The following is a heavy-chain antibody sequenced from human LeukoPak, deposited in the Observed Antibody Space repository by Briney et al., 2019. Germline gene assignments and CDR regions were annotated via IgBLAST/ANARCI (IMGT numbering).Heavy chain of an antibody. CDR3: TRVSDYDFWSGYYFDY. CDR1: GFTFSDYY. J-gene: IGHJ4*02. D-gene: IGHD3-3*01. Sequence: PGGSLRLSCAASGFTFSDYYMSWVRQAPGKGLEWVGLIRSKAYGGTTEYAASVKGRFTISRDDSKSIAYLQMNSLKTEDTAVYYCTRVSDYDFWSGYYFDYWGQGTLVTVSS. CDR2: IRSKAYGGTT. V-gene: IGHV3-49*04.